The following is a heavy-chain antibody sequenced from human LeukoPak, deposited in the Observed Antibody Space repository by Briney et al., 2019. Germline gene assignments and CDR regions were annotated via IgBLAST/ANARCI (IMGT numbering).Heavy chain of an antibody. J-gene: IGHJ4*02. V-gene: IGHV4-59*01. CDR1: GGSISSYY. Sequence: SSETLSLTCTVPGGSISSYYWIWIRQPTGKGLEWIGYIYYSGSTNYNPSLKSRVTISVDTSKNQFSLKLSSVTAADTAVYYCSPGKGRTFGYWGQGTLVTVSS. CDR3: SPGKGRTFGY. CDR2: IYYSGST.